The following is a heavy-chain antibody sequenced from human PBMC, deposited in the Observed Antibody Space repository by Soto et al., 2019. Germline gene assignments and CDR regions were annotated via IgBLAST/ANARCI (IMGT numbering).Heavy chain of an antibody. CDR1: GFTFSSYA. Sequence: QVQLVESGGGVVQPGRSLRLSCAASGFTFSSYAMHWVRQAPGKGLEWVGGIIPIFGTANYAQKFQGRVTITADESTSTAYMGLSSLRSEDTAVYYCARATDYSNFDYWGQGTLVTVSS. CDR2: IIPIFGTA. J-gene: IGHJ4*02. CDR3: ARATDYSNFDY. D-gene: IGHD4-4*01. V-gene: IGHV1-69*01.